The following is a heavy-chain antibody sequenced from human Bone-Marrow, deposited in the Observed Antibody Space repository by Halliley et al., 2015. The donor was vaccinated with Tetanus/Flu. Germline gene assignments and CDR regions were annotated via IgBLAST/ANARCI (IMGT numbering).Heavy chain of an antibody. CDR1: VDSISGSHYY. V-gene: IGHV4-39*02. CDR2: VFHDGSV. J-gene: IGHJ6*02. D-gene: IGHD3-22*01. CDR3: ARDSSGWLFGRDSYYGLAV. Sequence: TLSLTCSVSVDSISGSHYYWAWISQSPGRGLEWIASVFHDGSVYYNPSLKSRVTISVDTSKNHFSLRLNSVTVADTAVYFCARDSSGWLFGRDSYYGLAVWGQGTAVTVS.